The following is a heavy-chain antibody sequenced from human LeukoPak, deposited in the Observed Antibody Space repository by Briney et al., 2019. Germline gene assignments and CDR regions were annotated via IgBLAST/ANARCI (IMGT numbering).Heavy chain of an antibody. CDR3: ARVEEGYGSGRRENYYYYYMDV. Sequence: SETLSLTCAVYGGSFSGYYWSWIRQPPGKGLEWIGYIYYSGSTNYNPSLKSRVTISVDTSKNQFSLKLSSVTAADTAVYYCARVEEGYGSGRRENYYYYYMDVWGKGTTVTISS. J-gene: IGHJ6*03. CDR2: IYYSGST. D-gene: IGHD3-10*01. V-gene: IGHV4-59*01. CDR1: GGSFSGYY.